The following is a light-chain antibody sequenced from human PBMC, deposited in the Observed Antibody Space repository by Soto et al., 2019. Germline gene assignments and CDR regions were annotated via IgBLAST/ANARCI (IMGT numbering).Light chain of an antibody. CDR3: QQYNNWPLP. Sequence: VMTQSPATLYVSPGERAILSCRASQRGRGNFAWHQQKPGQPPRLHIYGASTRAPDIPIRFSGSGSGTEFTLTITCLQYDDFALYYCQQYNNWPLPFGQGTRRAIK. J-gene: IGKJ5*01. CDR2: GAS. CDR1: QRGRGN. V-gene: IGKV3-15*01.